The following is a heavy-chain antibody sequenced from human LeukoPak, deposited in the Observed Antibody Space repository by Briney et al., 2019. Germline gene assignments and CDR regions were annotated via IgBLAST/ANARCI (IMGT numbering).Heavy chain of an antibody. CDR3: ARRSVGFGELLGGFDY. CDR1: GYTFTSYY. J-gene: IGHJ4*02. D-gene: IGHD3-10*01. CDR2: INPSGGST. V-gene: IGHV1-46*01. Sequence: ASVKVSCKASGYTFTSYYMHWVRQAPGQGLEWMGIINPSGGSTSYAQKFQGGVTMTRDTSTSTVYMELSSLRSEDTAVYYCARRSVGFGELLGGFDYWGQGTLVTVSS.